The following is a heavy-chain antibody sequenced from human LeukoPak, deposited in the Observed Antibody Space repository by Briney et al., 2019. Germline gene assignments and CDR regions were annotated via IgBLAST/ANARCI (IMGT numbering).Heavy chain of an antibody. CDR2: ISYDGSNK. Sequence: PGRSLRLSCAASGFTFSSYAMHWVRQAPGKGLEWVAVISYDGSNKYYADSVKGRFTTSRDNSKNTLYLQMNSLRAEDTAVYYCASSRQWLVLGDYWGQGTLVTVSS. D-gene: IGHD6-19*01. J-gene: IGHJ4*02. V-gene: IGHV3-30-3*01. CDR1: GFTFSSYA. CDR3: ASSRQWLVLGDY.